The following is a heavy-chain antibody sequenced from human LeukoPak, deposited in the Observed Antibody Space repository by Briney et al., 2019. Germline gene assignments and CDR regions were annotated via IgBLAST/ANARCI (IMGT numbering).Heavy chain of an antibody. J-gene: IGHJ6*02. CDR3: ARAPLDV. CDR1: GGSISSSSYY. Sequence: SETLSLTCTVSGGSISSSSYYWGWIRQPPGKGLEWVGSIYYSGSTYYNPSLKSRVTISVDTSKNQFSLKLSSVTAADTAVYYCARAPLDVWGQGTTVTVSS. CDR2: IYYSGST. V-gene: IGHV4-39*07.